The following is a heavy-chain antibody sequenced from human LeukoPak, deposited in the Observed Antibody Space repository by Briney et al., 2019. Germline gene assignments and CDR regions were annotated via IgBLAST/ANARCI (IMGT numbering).Heavy chain of an antibody. D-gene: IGHD6-13*01. CDR1: GFTFTTYG. CDR3: AKRGHYSIYWYQYFDY. Sequence: QPGGSLRLSCAASGFTFTTYGLHWVRQAPGKGLEWVAAIASNGGSEYYADSVKGRFTISKDNSKNTLFLQMNSLRPDDTAVYYCAKRGHYSIYWYQYFDYWGQGTLVTVSS. CDR2: IASNGGSE. V-gene: IGHV3-30*18. J-gene: IGHJ4*02.